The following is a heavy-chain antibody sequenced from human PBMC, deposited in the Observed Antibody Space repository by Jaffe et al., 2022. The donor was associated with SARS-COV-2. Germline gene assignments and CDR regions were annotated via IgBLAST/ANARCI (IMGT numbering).Heavy chain of an antibody. CDR3: VREHYGDPFDL. Sequence: QVQLVESGGGVVQPGSSLRLSCAASGFSFSNYAMHWVRQAPGEGLEWVAVISYDGGFQRYVDSVMGRFTISRDNSRNTLYLQMNSLRTGDTAVYYCVREHYGDPFDLWGQGTLVTVSS. J-gene: IGHJ4*02. D-gene: IGHD4-17*01. CDR1: GFSFSNYA. V-gene: IGHV3-30*04. CDR2: ISYDGGFQ.